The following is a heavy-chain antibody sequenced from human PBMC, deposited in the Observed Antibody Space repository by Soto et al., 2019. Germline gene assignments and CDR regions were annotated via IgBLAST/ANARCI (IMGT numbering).Heavy chain of an antibody. D-gene: IGHD1-1*01. J-gene: IGHJ6*02. CDR2: ITPIIGTP. CDR1: GGTFTYYA. V-gene: IGHV1-69*01. Sequence: QVQLGQSGAEVKKPGSSVKVSCKASGGTFTYYAISWVRQAPGQGLEWMGGITPIIGTPNYAQKFQGRVTITADESTSTAYMELSSLRSEDTAVYYCAKGANSATTSHYFYGMDVWGQGTAVTVSS. CDR3: AKGANSATTSHYFYGMDV.